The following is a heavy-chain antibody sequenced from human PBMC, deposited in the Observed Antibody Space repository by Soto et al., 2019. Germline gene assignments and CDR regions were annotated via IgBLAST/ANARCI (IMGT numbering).Heavy chain of an antibody. CDR1: GGSISSGGYY. V-gene: IGHV4-31*03. Sequence: PSETLSLTCTVSGGSISSGGYYWSWIRQHPGKGLEWIGYIYYSGSTYYNPSLKSRVTISVDTSKNQFSLKLSSVTAADTAVYYCARGYDFWSGSHGMDVWGQGNTVTVSS. CDR2: IYYSGST. J-gene: IGHJ6*02. D-gene: IGHD3-3*01. CDR3: ARGYDFWSGSHGMDV.